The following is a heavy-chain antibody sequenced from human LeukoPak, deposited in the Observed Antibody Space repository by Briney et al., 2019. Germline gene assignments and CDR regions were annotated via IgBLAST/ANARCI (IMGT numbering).Heavy chain of an antibody. CDR3: AGGRDYCSDY. CDR2: TSYDGSHI. D-gene: IGHD2-15*01. V-gene: IGHV3-30*04. J-gene: IGHJ4*02. Sequence: GGSLRLSCAASGFTFSSYAMHWVRQAPGKGLEWVAVTSYDGSHIYYPDSVKGRFTISRDNPKNTLYLQMNSLGPEDTALYYCAGGRDYCSDYWGQGTLVTVSS. CDR1: GFTFSSYA.